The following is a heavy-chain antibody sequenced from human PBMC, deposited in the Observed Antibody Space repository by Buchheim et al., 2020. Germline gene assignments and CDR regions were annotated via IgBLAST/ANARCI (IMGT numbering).Heavy chain of an antibody. CDR2: INHSGST. CDR3: ARGKYCSSTSCLFFDY. J-gene: IGHJ4*02. Sequence: QVQLQQWGAGLLKPSETLSLTCAVYGGSFSGYYWSWIRQPPGKGLEWIGEINHSGSTNYNPSLKSRVTISVDTSKNQFSLKLSSVTAADTAVYYCARGKYCSSTSCLFFDYWGQGTL. D-gene: IGHD2-2*01. CDR1: GGSFSGYY. V-gene: IGHV4-34*01.